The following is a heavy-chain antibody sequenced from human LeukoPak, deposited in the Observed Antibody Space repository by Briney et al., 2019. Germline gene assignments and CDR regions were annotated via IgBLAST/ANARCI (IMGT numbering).Heavy chain of an antibody. CDR3: AKDDGLTGIDY. V-gene: IGHV3-53*01. CDR2: IYSSIGT. J-gene: IGHJ4*02. CDR1: GFTFSSYS. Sequence: LGGSLRLSCAASGFTFSSYSMNWVRQAPGKGLEWVSVIYSSIGTDYADSVKGRFTISRDNSKNTVYLQMNSLRAEDTAVYYCAKDDGLTGIDYWGQGSLVTVSS. D-gene: IGHD7-27*01.